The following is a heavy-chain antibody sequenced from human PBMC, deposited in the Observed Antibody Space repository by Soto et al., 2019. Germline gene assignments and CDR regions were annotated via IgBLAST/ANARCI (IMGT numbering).Heavy chain of an antibody. V-gene: IGHV4-34*01. Sequence: QVQLQQWGAGLLKPSETLSLTCAVYGGSFSGYYWSWIRQPPGKGLEWIGEINHSGSTNYNPSLKSRVTISVDTSKNQFSLKLSSVTAADTAVYYCARGNHSSSSECCNWFDPWGQGTLVTVSS. CDR2: INHSGST. J-gene: IGHJ5*02. D-gene: IGHD6-6*01. CDR3: ARGNHSSSSECCNWFDP. CDR1: GGSFSGYY.